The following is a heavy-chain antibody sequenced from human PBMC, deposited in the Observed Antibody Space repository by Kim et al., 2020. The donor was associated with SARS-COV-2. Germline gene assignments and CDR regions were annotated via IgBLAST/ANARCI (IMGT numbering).Heavy chain of an antibody. CDR1: GYTFTSYY. D-gene: IGHD3-9*01. V-gene: IGHV1-46*01. J-gene: IGHJ2*01. Sequence: ASVKVSCKASGYTFTSYYMHWVRQAPGQGLEWMGIINPSGGSTSYAQKFQGRVTMTRDTSTSTVYMELSSLRSEDTAVYYCARGLRYFDWLPTEYFDLWGRGTLVAVSS. CDR2: INPSGGST. CDR3: ARGLRYFDWLPTEYFDL.